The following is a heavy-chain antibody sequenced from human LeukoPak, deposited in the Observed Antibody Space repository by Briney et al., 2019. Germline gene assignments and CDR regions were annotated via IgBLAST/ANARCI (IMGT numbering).Heavy chain of an antibody. J-gene: IGHJ4*02. V-gene: IGHV4-4*07. Sequence: PSETLSLTCTVSGGSSSSYYWSWIRQPAGKGLEWIGRIYTSGSTNYNPSLKSRVTMSVDTSKNQFSLKLSSVTAADTAVYYCARGYDDSSGYYFHFDYWGQGTLVTVSS. D-gene: IGHD3-22*01. CDR1: GGSSSSYY. CDR2: IYTSGST. CDR3: ARGYDDSSGYYFHFDY.